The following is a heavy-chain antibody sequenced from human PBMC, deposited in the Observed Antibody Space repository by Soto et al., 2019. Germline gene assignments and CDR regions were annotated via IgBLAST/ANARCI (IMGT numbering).Heavy chain of an antibody. V-gene: IGHV4-34*01. CDR1: GGSFSGYY. Sequence: SETLSLTCAVYGGSFSGYYWSWIRQPPGKGLEWIGEINHSGSTNYNPSLKSRVTISVDTSKNQFSLKLSSVTAADTAVYYCARVKKAVAARYYYYGMDVWGQGTTVTVSS. D-gene: IGHD6-19*01. J-gene: IGHJ6*02. CDR3: ARVKKAVAARYYYYGMDV. CDR2: INHSGST.